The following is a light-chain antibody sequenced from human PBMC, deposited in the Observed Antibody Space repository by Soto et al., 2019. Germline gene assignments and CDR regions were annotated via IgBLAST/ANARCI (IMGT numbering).Light chain of an antibody. J-gene: IGKJ1*01. CDR2: GAS. V-gene: IGKV3-20*01. Sequence: EIVLTQSPGTLSLFPGERATLSCRASESVSSGYLAWYQQKPGQAPRLLIYGASSRATGIPDRFSGDGSGTEFTLTISILEPEDFAVYSCQQYGNSPWTFGQGTKVEI. CDR1: ESVSSGY. CDR3: QQYGNSPWT.